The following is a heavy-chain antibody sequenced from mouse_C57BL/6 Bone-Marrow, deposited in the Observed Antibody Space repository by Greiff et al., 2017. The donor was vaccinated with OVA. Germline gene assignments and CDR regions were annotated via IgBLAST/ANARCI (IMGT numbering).Heavy chain of an antibody. Sequence: VQLQESGAELVRPGASVTLSCKASGYTFTDYEMHWVKQTPVHGLEWIGAIDPETGGTAYNQKFKGKAILTADQSSSTAYMELRSLPSEDAAVYYCTRVYYYGSSYGFDVWGTGTTVTVSS. CDR2: IDPETGGT. CDR1: GYTFTDYE. CDR3: TRVYYYGSSYGFDV. J-gene: IGHJ1*03. D-gene: IGHD1-1*01. V-gene: IGHV1-15*01.